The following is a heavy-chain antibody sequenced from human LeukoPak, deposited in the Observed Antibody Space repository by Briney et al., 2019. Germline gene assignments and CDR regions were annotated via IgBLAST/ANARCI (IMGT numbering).Heavy chain of an antibody. D-gene: IGHD1-26*01. CDR3: ARDRSGSYSPSYFDL. CDR1: GGSISKRGYY. J-gene: IGHJ2*01. V-gene: IGHV4-39*02. Sequence: SEALSVTCTVSGGSISKRGYYGGGMREPPGKGLEGIGRIYYSGSPYYNPSLKSRVPISEDTSKNQFSLTLSSVTPPDTAAYYCARDRSGSYSPSYFDLWGRGTLVTVSS. CDR2: IYYSGSP.